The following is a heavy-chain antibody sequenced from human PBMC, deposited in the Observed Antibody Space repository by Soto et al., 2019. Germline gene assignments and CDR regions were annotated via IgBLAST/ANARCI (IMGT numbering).Heavy chain of an antibody. Sequence: ASVKVSCKASGSTFTSYPMHWVRQAPGQRLEWMGWINAGNGNTKYSQKFQGRVTITRDTSASTAYMELSSLRSEDTAVYYCARVSCSSTSCSPGDYWGQGTLVTVSS. CDR1: GSTFTSYP. CDR2: INAGNGNT. J-gene: IGHJ4*02. V-gene: IGHV1-3*01. CDR3: ARVSCSSTSCSPGDY. D-gene: IGHD2-2*01.